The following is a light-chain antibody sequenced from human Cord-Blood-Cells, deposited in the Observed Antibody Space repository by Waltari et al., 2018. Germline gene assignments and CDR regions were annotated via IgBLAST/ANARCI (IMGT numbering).Light chain of an antibody. CDR3: VQALQTPWT. CDR2: LGS. J-gene: IGKJ1*01. V-gene: IGKV2-28*01. Sequence: DIVMTQSPLSLPVTPGEPASISFRFSQSLLHSNGYNYCDLYLQNPGQSPQLLIYLGSNRASGVPDRFSGSGSGTDFTLKISRVEAEDVGVYYCVQALQTPWTFGQGTKVEIK. CDR1: QSLLHSNGYNY.